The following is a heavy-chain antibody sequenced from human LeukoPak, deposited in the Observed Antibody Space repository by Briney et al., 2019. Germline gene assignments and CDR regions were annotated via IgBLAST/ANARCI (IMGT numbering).Heavy chain of an antibody. CDR1: GFTFSSYS. D-gene: IGHD2/OR15-2a*01. Sequence: PGGSLRLSCAASGFTFSSYSMNWVRQAPGKGLEWVSYISSSSSTIYYADSVKGRFTISRDNAKNSLYLQMNSLRAEDTAVYYCARLSLGNNFDYWGQGTLVTVSS. J-gene: IGHJ4*02. CDR2: ISSSSSTI. CDR3: ARLSLGNNFDY. V-gene: IGHV3-48*01.